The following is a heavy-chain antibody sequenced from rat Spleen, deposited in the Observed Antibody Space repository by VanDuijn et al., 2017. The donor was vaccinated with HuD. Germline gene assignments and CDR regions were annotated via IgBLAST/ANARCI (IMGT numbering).Heavy chain of an antibody. V-gene: IGHV5-27*01. J-gene: IGHJ2*01. CDR1: GFTFSDYY. CDR3: AVSGFGY. D-gene: IGHD4-4*01. Sequence: EVQLVESGGGLVQPGRSLKLSCAASGFTFSDYYMAWVRQAPTKGLEWVSSIIPDGSRTYYPDSVKGRFTISRDNAENTVYLQMNSLRSEDTATYYCAVSGFGYWGQGVMVTVSS. CDR2: IIPDGSRT.